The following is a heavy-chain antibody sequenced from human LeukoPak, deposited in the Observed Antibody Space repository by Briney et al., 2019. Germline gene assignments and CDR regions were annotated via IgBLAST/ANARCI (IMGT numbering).Heavy chain of an antibody. J-gene: IGHJ6*02. CDR3: ARVRYRWGHYYYGMDV. CDR2: INSDGSST. D-gene: IGHD2-8*02. Sequence: GGSLRLSCAASGFTFSDYYMSWIRQAPGKGLVWVSRINSDGSSTSYADSVKGRFTISRDNAKNTLYLQMNSLRAEDTAVYYCARVRYRWGHYYYGMDVWGQGTTVTVSS. CDR1: GFTFSDYY. V-gene: IGHV3-74*01.